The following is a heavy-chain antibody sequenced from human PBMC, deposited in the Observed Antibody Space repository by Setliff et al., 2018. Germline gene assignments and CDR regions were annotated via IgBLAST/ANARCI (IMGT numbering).Heavy chain of an antibody. CDR3: AREYYDSSGFSYGMDV. Sequence: GGSLRLSCAASGFTFSSYGMHWVRQAPGKGLEWVAFTRYNGDGKYYAESVKGRFTISRDNSKNTQYLQMHSLRVEDTAVYYCAREYYDSSGFSYGMDVWGQGATVTVSS. J-gene: IGHJ6*02. D-gene: IGHD3-22*01. V-gene: IGHV3-30*02. CDR2: TRYNGDGK. CDR1: GFTFSSYG.